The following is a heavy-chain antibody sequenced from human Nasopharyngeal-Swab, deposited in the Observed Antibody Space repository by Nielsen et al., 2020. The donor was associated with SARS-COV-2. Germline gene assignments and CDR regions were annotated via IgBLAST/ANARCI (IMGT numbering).Heavy chain of an antibody. CDR1: GGSFSGYY. Sequence: SETLSLTCAVYGGSFSGYYWSWIRQPPGKGLEWIGEVNHGGSTNYNPSLKSRVTISVDTSKNQFSLKLSSVTAADTAVYYCARAYDYVWGSYRYKLDAFDIWGQGTMVTVSS. D-gene: IGHD3-16*02. V-gene: IGHV4-34*01. J-gene: IGHJ3*02. CDR3: ARAYDYVWGSYRYKLDAFDI. CDR2: VNHGGST.